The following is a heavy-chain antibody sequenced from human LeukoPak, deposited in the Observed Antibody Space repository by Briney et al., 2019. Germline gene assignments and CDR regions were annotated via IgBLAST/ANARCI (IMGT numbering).Heavy chain of an antibody. CDR3: AREHYFYYMDG. Sequence: PGGSLRLSCAASGFTFDDYGMSCVRQAPGKGLEWVANIKQDGREKYYVDSVKGRFTISRDNAENSLYLQVNSLRAEDTAVYYCAREHYFYYMDGWGKGTTVTVSS. CDR1: GFTFDDYG. J-gene: IGHJ6*03. V-gene: IGHV3-7*01. CDR2: IKQDGREK.